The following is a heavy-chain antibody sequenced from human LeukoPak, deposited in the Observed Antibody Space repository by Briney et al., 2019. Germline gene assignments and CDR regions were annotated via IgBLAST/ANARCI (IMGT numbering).Heavy chain of an antibody. CDR3: AKDTSQFGIFGYYMDV. CDR2: IRYDGSNK. D-gene: IGHD3-3*01. V-gene: IGHV3-30*02. J-gene: IGHJ6*03. Sequence: GGFLRLSCAASGFTFSSYGMHWVRQAPGKGLEWVAFIRYDGSNKYYADSVKGRFTISRDNSKNTLYLQMNSLRAEDTAVYYCAKDTSQFGIFGYYMDVWGKGTTVTVSS. CDR1: GFTFSSYG.